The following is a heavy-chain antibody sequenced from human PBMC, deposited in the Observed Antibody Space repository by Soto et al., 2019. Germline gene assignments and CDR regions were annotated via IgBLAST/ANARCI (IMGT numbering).Heavy chain of an antibody. Sequence: EVQLLESGGGLVQPGGSLRLSCAASGFTFTNYAMAWVRRAPGRGLEWLSTISGSGGITYYADSVKGRFTISRDKSKNTLYLQVNSLSAEDTALYYCAKGTTFNSDWYRGGFDYWGQGTLVTVSS. D-gene: IGHD6-19*01. CDR3: AKGTTFNSDWYRGGFDY. V-gene: IGHV3-23*01. CDR2: ISGSGGIT. J-gene: IGHJ4*02. CDR1: GFTFTNYA.